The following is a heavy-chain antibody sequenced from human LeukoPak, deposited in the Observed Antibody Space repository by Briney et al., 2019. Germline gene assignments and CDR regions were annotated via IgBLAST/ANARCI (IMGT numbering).Heavy chain of an antibody. J-gene: IGHJ5*02. CDR3: ANYWYP. D-gene: IGHD2-8*02. V-gene: IGHV3-74*01. Sequence: GGSLRLSCSSSGFTFSSDWMYWVRQAPGRGPVWVSGIKPDGTYTHYADSVKGRFTISRDDAKNTLYLQMNSLRVEDAAVYYCANYWYPWGPGPLVTVSS. CDR1: GFTFSSDW. CDR2: IKPDGTYT.